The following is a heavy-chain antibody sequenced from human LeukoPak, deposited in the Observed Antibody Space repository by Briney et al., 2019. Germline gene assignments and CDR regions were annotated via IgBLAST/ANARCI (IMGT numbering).Heavy chain of an antibody. CDR2: IYHSGST. D-gene: IGHD6-13*01. Sequence: SETLSLTCTVSGYPISSGYYWGWIRQPPGKGLEWIGSIYHSGSTYYSPSLKSRVTISVDTSKNQFSLKLSSVTAADTAVYYCARHLGSSWYFSFDPWGQGTLVTVSS. V-gene: IGHV4-38-2*02. CDR1: GYPISSGYY. J-gene: IGHJ5*02. CDR3: ARHLGSSWYFSFDP.